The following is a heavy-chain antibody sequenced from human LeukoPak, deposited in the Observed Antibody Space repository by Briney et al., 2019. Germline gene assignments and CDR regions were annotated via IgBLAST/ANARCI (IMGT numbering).Heavy chain of an antibody. J-gene: IGHJ4*02. Sequence: GGSLRLSCTASTLTLNNYWMSWVRQAPGKGLEWVANIKQDGSEKYHVDSVKGRFTISRDNAKNSLYLQMNSLRAEDTAMYYSASRAGYTGSWSAFDYWGQGTLVTVSS. V-gene: IGHV3-7*05. CDR2: IKQDGSEK. CDR1: TLTLNNYW. CDR3: ASRAGYTGSWSAFDY. D-gene: IGHD6-13*01.